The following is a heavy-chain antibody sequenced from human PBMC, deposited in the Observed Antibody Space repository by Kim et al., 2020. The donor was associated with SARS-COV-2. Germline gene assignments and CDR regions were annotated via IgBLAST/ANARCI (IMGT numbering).Heavy chain of an antibody. CDR3: GRGRVMGSSWYPYDHYGMDV. D-gene: IGHD6-13*01. CDR2: INHSGST. J-gene: IGHJ6*02. CDR1: DGSFSSYY. Sequence: SETLSLTCAVSDGSFSSYYWNWIRQSPGKGLEWIGEINHSGSTNYNPSLRGRVTISLDTSNNEISLKVNSLTAADTAVYYCGRGRVMGSSWYPYDHYGMDVWGQGTTVTVSS. V-gene: IGHV4-34*01.